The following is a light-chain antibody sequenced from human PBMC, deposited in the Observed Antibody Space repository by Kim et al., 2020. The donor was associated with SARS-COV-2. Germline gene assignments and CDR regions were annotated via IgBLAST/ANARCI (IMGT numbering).Light chain of an antibody. CDR3: QAWDSSTALVV. V-gene: IGLV3-1*01. J-gene: IGLJ2*01. CDR1: KLGDKY. Sequence: PGQTASITCSGDKLGDKYACWYQQKPGQSPVLVIYQDSKRPSGIPERFSGSNSGNTATLTISGTQAMDEADYYCQAWDSSTALVVFGGGTQLTVL. CDR2: QDS.